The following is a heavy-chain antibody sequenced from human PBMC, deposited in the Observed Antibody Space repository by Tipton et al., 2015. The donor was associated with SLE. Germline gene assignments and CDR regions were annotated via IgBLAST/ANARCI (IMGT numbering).Heavy chain of an antibody. CDR2: MHHNGST. CDR3: ARLGGSYSLAY. CDR1: LYSIGSGFY. Sequence: TLSLTCTVSLYSIGSGFYWDWVRRPPGKGLEWIATMHHNGSTYYNPSLRSRVTISMDTSRNQFSLRLKSVTAADTAVYYCARLGGSYSLAYWGQGTLVTVSS. J-gene: IGHJ4*02. D-gene: IGHD1-26*01. V-gene: IGHV4-38-2*02.